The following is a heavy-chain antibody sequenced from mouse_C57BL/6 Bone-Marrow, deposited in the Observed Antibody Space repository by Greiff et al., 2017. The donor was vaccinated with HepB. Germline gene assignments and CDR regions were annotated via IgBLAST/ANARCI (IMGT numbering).Heavy chain of an antibody. Sequence: EVQLQQSGPELVKPGASVKISCKASGYTFTDYYMNWVKQSHGKSLEWIGDINPNNGGTSYNQKFKGKATLTVDKSSSTAYMELRSLTSEDSAVYYCARSLTGREGAWFAYWGQGTLVTVSA. CDR3: ARSLTGREGAWFAY. CDR1: GYTFTDYY. D-gene: IGHD4-1*01. V-gene: IGHV1-26*01. J-gene: IGHJ3*01. CDR2: INPNNGGT.